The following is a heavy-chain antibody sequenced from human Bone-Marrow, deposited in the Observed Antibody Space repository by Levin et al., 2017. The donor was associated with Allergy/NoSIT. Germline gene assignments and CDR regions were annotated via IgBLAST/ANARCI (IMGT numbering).Heavy chain of an antibody. J-gene: IGHJ4*02. D-gene: IGHD1-14*01. CDR2: IFHSGNS. CDR3: ARNRAWGFDY. Sequence: SQTLSLTCAVSGFSISSGHWWTWLRQPPGKGLEWIGEIFHSGNSNYNPALGSRVTISRDNSKNQFSLNLRFMSAADTAVYYCARNRAWGFDYWGQGALVTV. CDR1: GFSISSGHW. V-gene: IGHV4-4*02.